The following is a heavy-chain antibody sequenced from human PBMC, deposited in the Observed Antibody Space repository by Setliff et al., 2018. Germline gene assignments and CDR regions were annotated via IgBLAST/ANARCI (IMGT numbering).Heavy chain of an antibody. V-gene: IGHV3-23*01. D-gene: IGHD1-1*01. J-gene: IGHJ4*02. Sequence: GGSLRLSCAASGFTFSSFWMAWVRQSPGRGLEWVSAISGSGGSAYYADSVKGRFTVSRDNAKNTLYLQMNSLRAEDTAVYYCARDGHNVYYFDYWGLGTLVTVS. CDR3: ARDGHNVYYFDY. CDR2: ISGSGGSA. CDR1: GFTFSSFW.